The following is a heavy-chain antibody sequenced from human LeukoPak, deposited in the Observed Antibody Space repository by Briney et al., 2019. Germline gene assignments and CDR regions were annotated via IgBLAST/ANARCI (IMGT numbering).Heavy chain of an antibody. D-gene: IGHD2-21*01. CDR2: IYTSGST. CDR1: GGSISSGSYY. CDR3: ARYSV. V-gene: IGHV4-61*02. Sequence: SQTLSLTCTVSGGSISSGSYYWSWIRQPAGKGLEWIGRIYTSGSTNYNPSLKSRVTISVDTSKNQFSLKLSSVTAADTAVYYCARYSVWGKGTTVTVSS. J-gene: IGHJ6*04.